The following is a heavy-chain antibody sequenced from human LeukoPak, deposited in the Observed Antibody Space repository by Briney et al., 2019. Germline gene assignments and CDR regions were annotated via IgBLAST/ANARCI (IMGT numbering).Heavy chain of an antibody. Sequence: SETLSLTCAVCGGSFSGYYWSWIRQPPGKGLEWIGEINHSGSTNYNPSLKSRVTISVDTSKNQFSLKLSSVTAADTAVYYCAREVRGYYDYWGQGTLVTVSS. J-gene: IGHJ4*02. CDR1: GGSFSGYY. CDR2: INHSGST. CDR3: AREVRGYYDY. V-gene: IGHV4-34*01. D-gene: IGHD3-22*01.